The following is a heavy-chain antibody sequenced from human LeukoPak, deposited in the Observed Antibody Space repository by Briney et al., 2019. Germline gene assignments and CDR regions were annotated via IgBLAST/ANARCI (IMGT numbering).Heavy chain of an antibody. D-gene: IGHD6-13*01. Sequence: SETLSLTCAVYGGSFSGYYWSWIRKPPAKGLELVGEINHSGSTNYNPSLKSRVTISVDTSKNQFSLKLSSVTAADTAVYYCARGLRYSSSWYDYYYMDVWGKGTTVTVSS. J-gene: IGHJ6*03. V-gene: IGHV4-34*01. CDR2: INHSGST. CDR3: ARGLRYSSSWYDYYYMDV. CDR1: GGSFSGYY.